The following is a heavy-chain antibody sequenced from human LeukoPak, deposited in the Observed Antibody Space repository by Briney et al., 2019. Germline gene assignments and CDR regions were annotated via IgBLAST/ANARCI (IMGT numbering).Heavy chain of an antibody. D-gene: IGHD3-3*01. V-gene: IGHV3-30*18. Sequence: GGSLRLSCAASGFTFSSYGMHWVRQAPGKGLEWVAVISYDGSNKYYADSVKGRFTISRDNSKNTLYLQMNSLRAEDTAVYYCAKDRSGYYDFWSGYYGTYGMAVWGQGTTVTVSS. CDR2: ISYDGSNK. CDR3: AKDRSGYYDFWSGYYGTYGMAV. J-gene: IGHJ6*02. CDR1: GFTFSSYG.